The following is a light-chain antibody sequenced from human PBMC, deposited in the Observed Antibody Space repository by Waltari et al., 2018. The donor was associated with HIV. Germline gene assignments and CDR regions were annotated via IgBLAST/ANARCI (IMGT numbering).Light chain of an antibody. CDR2: EVS. Sequence: QSAPVQPASAPGSPGQSMTITRTGTSRDDGGHHEVSWYQPHPSKPPKLMIYEVSNRPSGVSNRFSGSYSGNTSSLTIAWLQAEDEADYYCISYTSSSTLEFGGGTKLTVL. CDR3: ISYTSSSTLE. CDR1: SRDDGGHHE. J-gene: IGLJ2*01. V-gene: IGLV2-14*01.